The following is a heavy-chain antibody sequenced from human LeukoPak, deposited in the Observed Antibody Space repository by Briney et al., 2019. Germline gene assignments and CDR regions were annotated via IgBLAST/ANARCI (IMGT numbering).Heavy chain of an antibody. Sequence: SETLSLTCALSGYSLSSGYYWGWIRQPPGKGLEWIGSIYHRGSTYYNPSLTSRLTISVDTSKNQFSLKLSSVTAADTALYYCARRGVATVVTEDAFDIWGQGTMVTVSS. CDR1: GYSLSSGYY. D-gene: IGHD4-23*01. CDR3: ARRGVATVVTEDAFDI. CDR2: IYHRGST. J-gene: IGHJ3*02. V-gene: IGHV4-38-2*01.